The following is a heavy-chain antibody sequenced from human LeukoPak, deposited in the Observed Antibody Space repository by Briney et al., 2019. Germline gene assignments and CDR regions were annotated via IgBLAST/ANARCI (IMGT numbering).Heavy chain of an antibody. Sequence: SETLPLTCTVSGGSISRYYWSWIRQPAGRVLEWIGRIYSSGSTNYNPSLKSRVTMSVDTSKNQFSLKLSSVTAADTAVYYCARGKSENVDTAMVQTDPYYFDYWGQGTLVTVSS. CDR2: IYSSGST. J-gene: IGHJ4*02. CDR1: GGSISRYY. D-gene: IGHD5-18*01. CDR3: ARGKSENVDTAMVQTDPYYFDY. V-gene: IGHV4-4*07.